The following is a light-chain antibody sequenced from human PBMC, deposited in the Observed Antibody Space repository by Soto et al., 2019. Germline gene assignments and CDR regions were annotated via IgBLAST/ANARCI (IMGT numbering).Light chain of an antibody. J-gene: IGLJ1*01. CDR1: SSDVGGYNY. CDR3: NSYAGSNSFV. V-gene: IGLV2-8*01. CDR2: EVN. Sequence: QSALTQPPSASGSPGQSVTISCTGTSSDVGGYNYVSWYQQHPGKAPKLVIFEVNKRPSGVPDRCSGSKSANTASLTVSGLQTEDEADYYCNSYAGSNSFVFGTGTKVTVL.